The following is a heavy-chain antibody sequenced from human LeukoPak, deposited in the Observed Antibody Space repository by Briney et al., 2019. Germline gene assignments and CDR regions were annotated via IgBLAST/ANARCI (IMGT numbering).Heavy chain of an antibody. CDR3: AKSRLATAGTGAFDV. D-gene: IGHD6-13*01. Sequence: GGSLRLSYAASGISFSGYAMSWVRQAPGKGLEWVSTISGNDDWTTYADSAKDRFTISRDNSKYMVYVQMNSLRAEDTAVYYCAKSRLATAGTGAFDVWGQGTKVTVSS. V-gene: IGHV3-23*01. CDR1: GISFSGYA. J-gene: IGHJ3*01. CDR2: ISGNDDWT.